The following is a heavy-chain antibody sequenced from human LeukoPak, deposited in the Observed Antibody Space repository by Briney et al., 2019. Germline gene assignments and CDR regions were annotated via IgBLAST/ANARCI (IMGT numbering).Heavy chain of an antibody. CDR3: ARGTPYTAAAELDY. CDR2: ISAYNGNT. Sequence: ASVKVSCKASGYTFTSYGISWVRQAPGQGFEWMGWISAYNGNTNYAQKLQGRVTMTTDTSTSTAYMELRSLRSDDTAVYYCARGTPYTAAAELDYWGQGTLVTVSS. D-gene: IGHD6-13*01. CDR1: GYTFTSYG. V-gene: IGHV1-18*01. J-gene: IGHJ4*02.